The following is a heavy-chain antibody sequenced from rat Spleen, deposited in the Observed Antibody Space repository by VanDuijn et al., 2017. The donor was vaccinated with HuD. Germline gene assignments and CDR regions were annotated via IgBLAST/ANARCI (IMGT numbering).Heavy chain of an antibody. J-gene: IGHJ3*01. CDR2: VSSGGNT. CDR3: TREGHTMDRATYWFAY. Sequence: QVQLKESGPGLVQPSQTLSLTCTVSGFSLTSDGVSWVRQPPGKGLEWLAAVSSGGNTYYDSTLKSRLSISRDTSKSQVLLKIYSLQTEDTAIYFCTREGHTMDRATYWFAYWGQGTLVTVSS. CDR1: GFSLTSDG. D-gene: IGHD1-9*01. V-gene: IGHV2S12*01.